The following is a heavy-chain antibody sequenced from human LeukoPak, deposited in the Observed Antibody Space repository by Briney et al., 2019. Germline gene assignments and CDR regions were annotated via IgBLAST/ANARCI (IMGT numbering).Heavy chain of an antibody. J-gene: IGHJ4*02. CDR1: GYTFTSYD. CDR3: ARERNPSTSRHFDY. D-gene: IGHD1-14*01. CDR2: MSPNSGNT. V-gene: IGHV1-8*01. Sequence: ASVKVSCKASGYTFTSYDINWMRQATGQGLEWMGWMSPNSGNTGYAQKFQGRVTMTRDTSISTAYMELSRLRSDDTAVYYCARERNPSTSRHFDYWGQGTLVTVSS.